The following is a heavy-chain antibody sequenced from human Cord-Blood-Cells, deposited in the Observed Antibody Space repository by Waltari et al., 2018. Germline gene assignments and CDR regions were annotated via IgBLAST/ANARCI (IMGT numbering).Heavy chain of an antibody. CDR3: ARDEGLGAFDI. Sequence: QVQLVESGGGVVQPGRSLRLSCAAAGFTLSSYGLHWVRQAPGKGLEWVAVIWYDGSNKYYADSVKGRFTISRDNSKNTLYLQMNSLRAEDTAVYYCARDEGLGAFDIWGQGTMVTVSS. D-gene: IGHD3-16*01. V-gene: IGHV3-33*01. J-gene: IGHJ3*02. CDR2: IWYDGSNK. CDR1: GFTLSSYG.